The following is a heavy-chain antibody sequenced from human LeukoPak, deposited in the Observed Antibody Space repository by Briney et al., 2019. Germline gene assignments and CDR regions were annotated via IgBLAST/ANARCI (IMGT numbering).Heavy chain of an antibody. J-gene: IGHJ4*02. CDR3: AREGNYYGSGSYIGY. CDR1: GFTVSSNY. D-gene: IGHD3-10*01. CDR2: IYSGGST. V-gene: IGHV3-66*01. Sequence: PGGSLRLSCAASGFTVSSNYTSWVRQAPGKGLEWVSVIYSGGSTYYADSVKGRFTISRDNSKNTLYLQMNSLRAEDTAVYYCAREGNYYGSGSYIGYWGQGTLVTVSS.